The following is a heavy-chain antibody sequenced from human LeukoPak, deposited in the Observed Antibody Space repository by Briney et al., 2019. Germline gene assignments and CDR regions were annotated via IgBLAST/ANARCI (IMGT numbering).Heavy chain of an antibody. J-gene: IGHJ2*01. CDR1: GGSISSGGYY. Sequence: SETLSLTCTVSGGSISSGGYYWSWIRQPPGKGLEWIGYIYHSGSTYYNPSLKSRVTISVDRSKNQFSLKLSSVTAADTAVYFCARRRRGNSWYFDLWGRGTLVTVSS. D-gene: IGHD3-10*01. CDR3: ARRRRGNSWYFDL. V-gene: IGHV4-30-2*01. CDR2: IYHSGST.